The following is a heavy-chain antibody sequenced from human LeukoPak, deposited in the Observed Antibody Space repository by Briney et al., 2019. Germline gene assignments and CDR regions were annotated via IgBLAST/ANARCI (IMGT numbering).Heavy chain of an antibody. J-gene: IGHJ5*02. V-gene: IGHV4-39*01. D-gene: IGHD6-19*01. CDR1: GDSISRSTYY. CDR3: AITYSSGWFSDNWFDP. CDR2: IYYSGST. Sequence: SETLSLTCTVSGDSISRSTYYWAWIRQPPGKGLEWIGSIYYSGSTYYNPSLKSRVTISVDTSKNQFSLKLSSVTAADTAVYYCAITYSSGWFSDNWFDPWGQGTLVTVSS.